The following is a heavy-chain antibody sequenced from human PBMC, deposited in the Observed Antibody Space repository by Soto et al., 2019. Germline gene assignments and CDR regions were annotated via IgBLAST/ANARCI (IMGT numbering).Heavy chain of an antibody. V-gene: IGHV1-24*01. D-gene: IGHD2-8*01. CDR2: FDPEDGET. CDR3: ATWDIVLMVYSAFDI. J-gene: IGHJ3*02. Sequence: ASVKVSCKVSGYTLTELSMHWVRQAPGKGLEWMGGFDPEDGETIYAQKFQGRVTMTEDTSTDTAYMELSSLRSEDTAVYYCATWDIVLMVYSAFDIWGQGTMVTVSS. CDR1: GYTLTELS.